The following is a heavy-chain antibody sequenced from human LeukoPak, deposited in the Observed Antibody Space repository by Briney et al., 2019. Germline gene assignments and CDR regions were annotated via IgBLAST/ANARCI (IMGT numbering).Heavy chain of an antibody. CDR2: ISYDGSNK. Sequence: GGSLRLSCAASGFTFSSYAMHWVRQAPGKGLEWVAVISYDGSNKYYADSVKGRFTISRDNSKNTLYLQMNSLGAEDTAVYYCARDQYYDFWSGYLDYWGQGTLVTVSS. V-gene: IGHV3-30-3*01. CDR1: GFTFSSYA. J-gene: IGHJ4*02. CDR3: ARDQYYDFWSGYLDY. D-gene: IGHD3-3*01.